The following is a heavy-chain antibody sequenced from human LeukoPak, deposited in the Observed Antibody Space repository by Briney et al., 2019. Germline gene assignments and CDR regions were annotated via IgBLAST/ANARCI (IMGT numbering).Heavy chain of an antibody. CDR1: GFTFSSYG. CDR2: ISYDGSNK. CDR3: ATHHGSLAATHY. D-gene: IGHD1-26*01. J-gene: IGHJ4*02. Sequence: GGSLRLSCAASGFTFSSYGMHWVRQAPGKGLEWVAVISYDGSNKYYADSVKGRFTISRDNSKNTLYLQMNSLRAEDTAVYYCATHHGSLAATHYWGQGTLVTVSS. V-gene: IGHV3-30*03.